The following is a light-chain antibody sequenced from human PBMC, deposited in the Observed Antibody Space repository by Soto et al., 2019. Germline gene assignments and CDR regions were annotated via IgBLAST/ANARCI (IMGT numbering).Light chain of an antibody. Sequence: DIQMTQSPSSVSASVGDRVTITCRASQTISTNLAWYQQKPRKAPKLLIYAASSLQSGVPPRFSGSGSGTDFTLTITSLQPEDFAIYFCLQANRVPLSFGQGTKLDIK. V-gene: IGKV1-12*01. CDR3: LQANRVPLS. CDR1: QTISTN. CDR2: AAS. J-gene: IGKJ5*01.